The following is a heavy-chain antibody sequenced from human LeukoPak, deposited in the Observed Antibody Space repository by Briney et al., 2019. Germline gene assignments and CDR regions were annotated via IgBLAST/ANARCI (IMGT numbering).Heavy chain of an antibody. D-gene: IGHD1-14*01. J-gene: IGHJ4*02. Sequence: PGGSLRLSFQVSGFTFSSYSLNWVRQAPGKGLEWLSYISTRNTIYYGDSVKGRFTISRDNAKNSLFLQMNSLRAEDTALYYCARGDHHDDKVVGIDYWGQGTLVTVSS. CDR3: ARGDHHDDKVVGIDY. CDR2: ISTRNTI. V-gene: IGHV3-48*01. CDR1: GFTFSSYS.